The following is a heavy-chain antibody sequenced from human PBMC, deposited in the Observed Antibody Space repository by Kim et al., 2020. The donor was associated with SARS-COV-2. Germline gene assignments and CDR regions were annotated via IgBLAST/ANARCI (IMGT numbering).Heavy chain of an antibody. D-gene: IGHD6-13*01. V-gene: IGHV4-59*01. Sequence: PSLKSLVTISVDTSKNQFSLKLSSVTAADTAVYYCARVSYSSSWVNWFDPWGQGTLVTVSS. CDR3: ARVSYSSSWVNWFDP. J-gene: IGHJ5*02.